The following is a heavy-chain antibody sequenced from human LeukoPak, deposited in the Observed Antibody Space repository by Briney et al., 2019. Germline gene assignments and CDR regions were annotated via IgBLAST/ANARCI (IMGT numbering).Heavy chain of an antibody. D-gene: IGHD2-15*01. V-gene: IGHV3-15*01. Sequence: GGSLRLSCAASGFTFSNAWMSWVRQAPGKGLEWVGRIKSKTDGGTTDYAAPVKGRFTISRDDSKNTLYLQMNSLKTEDTAVYYCTSAERFLTALGYCTGGSCYSDYFDYWGQGTLVTVSS. CDR3: TSAERFLTALGYCTGGSCYSDYFDY. J-gene: IGHJ4*02. CDR2: IKSKTDGGTT. CDR1: GFTFSNAW.